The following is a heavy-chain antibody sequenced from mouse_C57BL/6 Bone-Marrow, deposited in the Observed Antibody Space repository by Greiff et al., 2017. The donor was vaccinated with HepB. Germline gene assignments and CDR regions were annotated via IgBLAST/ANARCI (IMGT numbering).Heavy chain of an antibody. CDR3: ARREDLPKCYWYFDV. CDR1: GYTFTSYT. J-gene: IGHJ1*03. Sequence: QVQLKESGAELARPGASVKMSCKASGYTFTSYTMHWVKQRPGQGLEWIGYINPSSGYTKYNQKFKDKATLTADKSSSTAYMQLSSLTSEDSAVYYCARREDLPKCYWYFDVWGTGTTVTVSS. D-gene: IGHD1-3*01. CDR2: INPSSGYT. V-gene: IGHV1-4*01.